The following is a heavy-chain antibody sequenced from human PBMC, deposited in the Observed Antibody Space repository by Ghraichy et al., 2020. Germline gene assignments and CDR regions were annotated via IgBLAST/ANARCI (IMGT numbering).Heavy chain of an antibody. J-gene: IGHJ4*02. CDR2: INQDGSVK. V-gene: IGHV3-7*03. CDR3: ATESWWSFEC. CDR1: GLRISRYY. Sequence: GGSLRLSCTASGLRISRYYMTWVRQVPGKGLEWVANINQDGSVKQYADSAQGRFTISRDNAQNSMFLQMTSLRAEDTAVYYCATESWWSFECWGQGTLVTVSS. D-gene: IGHD2-8*02.